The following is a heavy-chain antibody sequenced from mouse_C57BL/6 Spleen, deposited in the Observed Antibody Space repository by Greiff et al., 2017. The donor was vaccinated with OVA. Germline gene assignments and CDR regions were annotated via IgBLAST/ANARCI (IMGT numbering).Heavy chain of an antibody. CDR3: ARSDDGYSFWGY. CDR1: GYTFTSYT. Sequence: QVQLQQSGAELARPGASVKMSCKASGYTFTSYTMHWVKQRPGQGLEWIGYINPSSGYTKYNQKFKDKATLTADKSSSTAYMQLSSLTSEDSAVYYCARSDDGYSFWGYWGQGTTLTVSS. D-gene: IGHD2-3*01. V-gene: IGHV1-4*01. CDR2: INPSSGYT. J-gene: IGHJ2*01.